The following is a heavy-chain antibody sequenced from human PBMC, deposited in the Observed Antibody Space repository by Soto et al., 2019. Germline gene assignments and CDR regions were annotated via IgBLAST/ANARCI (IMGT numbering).Heavy chain of an antibody. CDR3: AKVPWWMGDAFDAFDI. D-gene: IGHD2-8*02. CDR2: ISWNSGSI. Sequence: EVQLVESGGGLVQPGRSLRLSCAASGFTFDDYAMHWVRQAPGKGLEWVSGISWNSGSIGYADSVKGRFTISRDNAKNSLYLQMNSLRAEDTALYYCAKVPWWMGDAFDAFDIWGQCTMVTVSS. V-gene: IGHV3-9*01. CDR1: GFTFDDYA. J-gene: IGHJ3*02.